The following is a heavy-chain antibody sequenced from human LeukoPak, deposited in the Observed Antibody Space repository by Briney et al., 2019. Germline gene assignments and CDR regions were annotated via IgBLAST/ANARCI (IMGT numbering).Heavy chain of an antibody. CDR1: GFTFSSYS. D-gene: IGHD4-17*01. V-gene: IGHV3-21*01. J-gene: IGHJ4*02. CDR2: ISSSSSYI. Sequence: GGSLRLSCAASGFTFSSYSMNWVRQAPGKGLEWVSSISSSSSYIYYADSVKGRFTISRDNAKNSLYLQMNSLRAEDTAVYYCARDSAGELSGDYAYWGQGTLVTVSS. CDR3: ARDSAGELSGDYAY.